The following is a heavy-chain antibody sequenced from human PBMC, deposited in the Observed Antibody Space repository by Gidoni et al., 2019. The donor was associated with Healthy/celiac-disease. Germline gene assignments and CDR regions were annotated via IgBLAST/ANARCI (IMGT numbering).Heavy chain of an antibody. D-gene: IGHD3-3*01. V-gene: IGHV1-18*01. CDR2: ISAYNGNT. CDR1: GYTVPSYG. Sequence: QVQLVQSGADVTKPAASLKVSCKASGYTVPSYGISWVRQDPGQGLEWLGWISAYNGNTNYAQKLQGRVTMTTDTSTSTAYMELRSLRSDDTAVYYCASAYYDFWSGLAYYYYGMDVWGQGTTVTVSS. CDR3: ASAYYDFWSGLAYYYYGMDV. J-gene: IGHJ6*02.